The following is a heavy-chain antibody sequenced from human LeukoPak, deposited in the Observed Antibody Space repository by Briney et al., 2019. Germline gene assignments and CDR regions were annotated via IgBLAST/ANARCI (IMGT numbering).Heavy chain of an antibody. CDR1: GYTFTSYA. CDR2: INTNTGNP. CDR3: ARQGPGYCGSTRCYGVGH. Sequence: ASVKVSCKASGYTFTSYAMNWLRQAPGQGLEWMGAINTNTGNPTYAQGFTGRFVFSLDTSVSTAYLQISSLKVEDTAVYYCARQGPGYCGSTRCYGVGHWGQGTLVTVSS. J-gene: IGHJ4*02. V-gene: IGHV7-4-1*02. D-gene: IGHD2-2*01.